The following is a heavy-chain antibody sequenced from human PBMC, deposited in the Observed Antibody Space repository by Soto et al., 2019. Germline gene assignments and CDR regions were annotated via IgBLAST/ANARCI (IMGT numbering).Heavy chain of an antibody. CDR2: ISYDGSNK. J-gene: IGHJ4*02. V-gene: IGHV3-30-3*01. CDR3: AAREDGWELLLNDY. D-gene: IGHD1-26*01. Sequence: GGSLRLSCAASGFTFSSYAMHWVRQAPGKGLEWVAVISYDGSNKYYADSVKGRFTISRDNSKNTLYLQMNSLRAEDTDVYYCAAREDGWELLLNDYWGQGTLVTVSS. CDR1: GFTFSSYA.